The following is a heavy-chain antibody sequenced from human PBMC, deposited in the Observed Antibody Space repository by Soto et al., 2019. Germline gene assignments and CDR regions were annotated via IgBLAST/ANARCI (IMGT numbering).Heavy chain of an antibody. J-gene: IGHJ2*01. CDR2: IIPIFGPV. D-gene: IGHD5-12*01. CDR3: ARGNHRWLQLWYFDL. V-gene: IGHV1-69*12. Sequence: QVQLVQSGAEVKKPGSSVKVSCKASGGTFSNYPIRWVRQAPGQALEWMGGIIPIFGPVNYTQKFQGSVTITEDESTRLAYMEQSSLRSEDTAVYYCARGNHRWLQLWYFDLCGRGALVTVSS. CDR1: GGTFSNYP.